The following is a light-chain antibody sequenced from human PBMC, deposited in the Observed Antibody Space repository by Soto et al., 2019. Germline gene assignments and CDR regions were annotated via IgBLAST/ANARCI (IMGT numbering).Light chain of an antibody. J-gene: IGLJ7*01. CDR2: DTS. V-gene: IGLV7-46*01. Sequence: AVVTQEPSLTVSPGGTVTLTCDSSTGGVTSGHYPHWCQQKPGQAPRTLIYDTSNKHSWTPARFSGSLLGGKAALTLSGAQPEDEADYYCFLYNNDARPVFGGGTQLTVL. CDR1: TGGVTSGHY. CDR3: FLYNNDARPV.